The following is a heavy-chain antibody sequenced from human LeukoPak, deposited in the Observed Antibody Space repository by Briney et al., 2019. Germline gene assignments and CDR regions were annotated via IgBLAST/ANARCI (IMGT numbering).Heavy chain of an antibody. Sequence: ASVKVSCKASGYTFTGYYMHWVRQAPGQGLEWMGWINPNSGGTNYAQKFQGRVTMTRDTSITTAYMQLSRLRSDDTAVYYCAKWSMVRGVSPFDYWGQGTLVTVSS. V-gene: IGHV1-2*02. CDR1: GYTFTGYY. D-gene: IGHD3-10*01. CDR2: INPNSGGT. J-gene: IGHJ4*02. CDR3: AKWSMVRGVSPFDY.